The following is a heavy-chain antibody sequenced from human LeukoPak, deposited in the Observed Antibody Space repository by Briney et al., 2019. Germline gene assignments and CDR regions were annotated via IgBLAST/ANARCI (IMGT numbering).Heavy chain of an antibody. CDR3: AMNLDASDI. D-gene: IGHD1-14*01. CDR1: GFTFRSYA. CDR2: INPSGGST. Sequence: GGSLRLSCAASGFTFRSYAMHWVRQAPGQGLEWMGIINPSGGSTSYAQKFQGRVAMTRDMSTSTVYMELSSLRSEDTAVYYCAMNLDASDIWGQGTMVTVSS. V-gene: IGHV1-46*01. J-gene: IGHJ3*02.